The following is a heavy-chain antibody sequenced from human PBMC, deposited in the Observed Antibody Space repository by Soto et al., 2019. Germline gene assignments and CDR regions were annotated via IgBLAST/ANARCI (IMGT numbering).Heavy chain of an antibody. V-gene: IGHV1-2*04. D-gene: IGHD3-9*01. CDR1: GYTFTGYN. J-gene: IGHJ3*02. CDR3: ERGDYDILNGTHIDAFDI. CDR2: LNPNSAGT. Sequence: GASVKVSCKASGYTFTGYNMSWVRPASGQGLEWRGWLNPNSAGTNNAQKFQGWVTMTRETSISTAYMELSRLRSDETAVYYCERGDYDILNGTHIDAFDIWAQGQWSPSPQ.